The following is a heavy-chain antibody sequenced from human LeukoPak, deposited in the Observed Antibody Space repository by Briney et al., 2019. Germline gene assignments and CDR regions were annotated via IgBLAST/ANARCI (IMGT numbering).Heavy chain of an antibody. CDR3: ARAGGAKTAALDLDY. D-gene: IGHD6-25*01. J-gene: IGHJ4*02. CDR2: IYNSGGT. Sequence: SETLSLTCAVSGGSISGSDWWSWVRQPPGKGLEWIGEIYNSGGTSYNPSLKSRVAISLDKSNNQFSLKLSSVTAADTAVYFCARAGGAKTAALDLDYWGQGTLVTVSS. CDR1: GGSISGSDW. V-gene: IGHV4-4*02.